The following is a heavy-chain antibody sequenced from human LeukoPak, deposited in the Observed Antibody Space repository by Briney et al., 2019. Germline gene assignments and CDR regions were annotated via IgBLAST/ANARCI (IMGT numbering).Heavy chain of an antibody. CDR2: INHSGST. J-gene: IGHJ3*02. Sequence: SETLSLTCAVYGGSFSGYYWSWMRQPPGKGLEWIGEINHSGSTNYNPSLKSRVTISVDTSKNQLSLKLSSVTAADTAVYYCARGRRARDAFDIWGQGTMVTVSS. CDR1: GGSFSGYY. D-gene: IGHD1-14*01. V-gene: IGHV4-34*01. CDR3: ARGRRARDAFDI.